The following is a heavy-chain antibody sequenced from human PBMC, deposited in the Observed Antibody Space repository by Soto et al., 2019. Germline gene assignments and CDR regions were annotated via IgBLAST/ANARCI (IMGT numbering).Heavy chain of an antibody. Sequence: QVQLVQSGAEVKKPGSSVKVSCKASGGTFSNYAISWVRQAPGQGLEWMGGIVPFSGITNYAQRFQGRVTITADESTTTAYMEPSSLRSEDTAVYYCARPHYDSSGPQDFDYWGQGTLVTVSS. J-gene: IGHJ4*02. D-gene: IGHD3-22*01. CDR3: ARPHYDSSGPQDFDY. CDR1: GGTFSNYA. CDR2: IVPFSGIT. V-gene: IGHV1-69*12.